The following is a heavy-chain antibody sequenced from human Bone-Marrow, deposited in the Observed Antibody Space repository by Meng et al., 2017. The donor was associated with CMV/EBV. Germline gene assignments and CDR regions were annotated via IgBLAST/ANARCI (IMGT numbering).Heavy chain of an antibody. D-gene: IGHD2-2*01. V-gene: IGHV3-30-3*01. CDR3: ARGDIVVVPAAPFDY. J-gene: IGHJ4*02. Sequence: GESLKISCAASGFTFSSYAMHWVRQAPGKGLEWVAVISYDGSNKYYADSVKGRFTISRDNSKNTLYLQMNSLRAEDTAVYYCARGDIVVVPAAPFDYWGQGTRVTVYS. CDR1: GFTFSSYA. CDR2: ISYDGSNK.